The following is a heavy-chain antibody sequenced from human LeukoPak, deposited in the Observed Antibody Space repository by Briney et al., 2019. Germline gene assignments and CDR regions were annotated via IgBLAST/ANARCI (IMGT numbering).Heavy chain of an antibody. J-gene: IGHJ5*02. D-gene: IGHD2-15*01. CDR3: ARDPLGYCSGGSCWTRGWFDP. CDR1: GDSVSSNSAA. CDR2: TYYRSKWYN. Sequence: SQTLSLTCAISGDSVSSNSAAWNWVRQSPSRGLESLGRTYYRSKWYNDYAVSVKSRITINPDTSKNQFSLQLNSVTPEDTAVYYCARDPLGYCSGGSCWTRGWFDPWGQGTLVTVSS. V-gene: IGHV6-1*01.